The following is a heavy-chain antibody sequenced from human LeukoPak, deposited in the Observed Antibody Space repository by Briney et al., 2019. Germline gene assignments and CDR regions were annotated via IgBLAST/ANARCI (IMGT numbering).Heavy chain of an antibody. D-gene: IGHD3-9*01. J-gene: IGHJ4*02. V-gene: IGHV1-18*01. CDR3: AREVLRYFDWPLYY. Sequence: GASVKVSCKASGYTFTSYGISWVRQAPGQGLEWMGWISAYNGNTNYAQKLQGRVTMTTDTSTSTAYMELRSLRSDDTAVYYCAREVLRYFDWPLYYWGQGTLVTVSS. CDR1: GYTFTSYG. CDR2: ISAYNGNT.